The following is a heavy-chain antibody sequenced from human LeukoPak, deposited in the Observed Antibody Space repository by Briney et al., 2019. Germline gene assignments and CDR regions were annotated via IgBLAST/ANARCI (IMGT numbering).Heavy chain of an antibody. CDR3: ARASRSSEYHHFDY. D-gene: IGHD2/OR15-2a*01. CDR1: GFTFSNYW. Sequence: PGGSPRLSCAASGFTFSNYWMSWVRQAPGIGLEWVAKIKEDGSEEDYVDSVKGRFTISRDNAKNSLYLQMNSLRAEDTAVYYCARASRSSEYHHFDYWGQGTLVTVSS. J-gene: IGHJ4*02. CDR2: IKEDGSEE. V-gene: IGHV3-7*04.